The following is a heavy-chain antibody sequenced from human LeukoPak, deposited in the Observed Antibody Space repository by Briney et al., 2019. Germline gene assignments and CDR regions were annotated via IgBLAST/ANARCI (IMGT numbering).Heavy chain of an antibody. CDR3: ARGFATMVRGVVLDF. CDR1: GFTFTSNA. Sequence: SGGSLRLSCSASGFTFTSNAMHWVRQAPGKGLEYVSAISASGDSTYYADSVKGRFTISRDNSRNTLYLQMSSLRPEDTAVYYCARGFATMVRGVVLDFWGQGTLVTVSS. D-gene: IGHD3-10*01. V-gene: IGHV3-64*04. CDR2: ISASGDST. J-gene: IGHJ4*02.